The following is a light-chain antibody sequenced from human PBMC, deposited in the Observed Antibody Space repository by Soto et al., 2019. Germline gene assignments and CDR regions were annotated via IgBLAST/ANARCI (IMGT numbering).Light chain of an antibody. Sequence: QSALTQPASVSGSPGQSITISCTGTSSDVGGYNYVSWYQQHPGKAPKLMIYYVSKRPSGVSNRFSGSKSGNTASLTISGLQAEDESDYYCSSYTSSSTSVVFGGGTKLTVL. V-gene: IGLV2-14*01. CDR2: YVS. CDR1: SSDVGGYNY. CDR3: SSYTSSSTSVV. J-gene: IGLJ3*02.